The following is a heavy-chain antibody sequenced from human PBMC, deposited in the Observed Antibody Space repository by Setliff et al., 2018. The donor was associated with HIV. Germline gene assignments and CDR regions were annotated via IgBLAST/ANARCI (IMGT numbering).Heavy chain of an antibody. D-gene: IGHD4-17*01. Sequence: SETLSLTCAVYGGSFSGYHWSWIRQPPGKGLEWIGYIYYTGTTKYNPSLKSRVTMSVDTSKNQLSLKLSSLTAADTAVYYCARDRPPSTVDMLGAFDRWGQGTMVTVSS. V-gene: IGHV4-59*01. J-gene: IGHJ3*02. CDR2: IYYTGTT. CDR3: ARDRPPSTVDMLGAFDR. CDR1: GGSFSGYH.